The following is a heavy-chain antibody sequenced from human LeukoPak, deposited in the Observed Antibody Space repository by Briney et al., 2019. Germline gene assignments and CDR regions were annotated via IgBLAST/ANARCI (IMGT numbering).Heavy chain of an antibody. CDR1: GFTFDDYA. CDR2: ISGDGGST. D-gene: IGHD5-18*01. CDR3: ARDRRCSEISSYGWLDP. V-gene: IGHV3-43*02. J-gene: IGHJ5*02. Sequence: PGGSLRLSCAASGFTFDDYAMHWVRQVPGKGLEWVSLISGDGGSTCYTDSVKGRFTISRDNSKNSLYLQMNSLRTEDTALYYCARDRRCSEISSYGWLDPWGQGTLVTVSS.